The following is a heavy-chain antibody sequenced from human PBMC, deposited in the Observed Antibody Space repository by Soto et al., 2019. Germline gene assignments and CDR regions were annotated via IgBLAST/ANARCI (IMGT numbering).Heavy chain of an antibody. CDR2: ISGSGGST. J-gene: IGHJ4*02. D-gene: IGHD6-13*01. CDR3: AKDLNRSSSWYYFDY. Sequence: GGSLRLSCAASGFTFSSYAMSWVRQAPGKGLEWVSAISGSGGSTYYADSVKGRFTISRDNSKNTLYLQMNSLRAEDTAVYYCAKDLNRSSSWYYFDYWGQGTLVTVSS. CDR1: GFTFSSYA. V-gene: IGHV3-23*01.